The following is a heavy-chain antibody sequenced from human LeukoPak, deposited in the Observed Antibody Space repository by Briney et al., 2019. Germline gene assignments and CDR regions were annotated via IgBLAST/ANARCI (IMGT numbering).Heavy chain of an antibody. CDR3: ARDANDILTGYDPYFDY. D-gene: IGHD3-9*01. CDR1: GFTFSSYS. Sequence: QPGGSLRLSCAASGFTFSSYSMNWVRQAPGKGLEWVSYISSSSSTIYYADSVKGRFTISRDNAKNSLYLQMNSLRAEDTAVYYCARDANDILTGYDPYFDYWGQGTLVTVSS. J-gene: IGHJ4*02. CDR2: ISSSSSTI. V-gene: IGHV3-48*04.